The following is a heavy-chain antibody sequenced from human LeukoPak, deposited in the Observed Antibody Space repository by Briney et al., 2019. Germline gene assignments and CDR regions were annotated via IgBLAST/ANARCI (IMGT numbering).Heavy chain of an antibody. CDR3: ARDRSGSFLDY. CDR2: IKQDGSEK. CDR1: GFTISSYW. Sequence: GGSLRLSCAASGFTISSYWMSWVRQAPGKGLEWVANIKQDGSEKYYVDSVKGRFTISRDNAKNSLYLQMNSLRAEDTAVYYCARDRSGSFLDYWGQGTLVTVSS. V-gene: IGHV3-7*01. D-gene: IGHD1-26*01. J-gene: IGHJ4*02.